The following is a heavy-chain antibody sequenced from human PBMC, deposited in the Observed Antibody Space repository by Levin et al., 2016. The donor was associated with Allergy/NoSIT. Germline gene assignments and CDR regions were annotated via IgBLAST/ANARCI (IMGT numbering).Heavy chain of an antibody. CDR3: ARETVHFDY. V-gene: IGHV4-59*01. J-gene: IGHJ4*02. CDR2: IDYNGDT. CDR1: AASFRTDY. Sequence: SETLSLTCTVSAASFRTDYWSWIRQFPGRGLEWIGYIDYNGDTTYNPSLKSRVTISADRSKNQFSLKLTSVTAADTAVYYCARETVHFDYWGQGSLVTVSS.